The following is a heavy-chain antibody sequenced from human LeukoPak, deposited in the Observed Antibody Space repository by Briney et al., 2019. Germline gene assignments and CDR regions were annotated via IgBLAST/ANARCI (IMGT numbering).Heavy chain of an antibody. Sequence: GGSLRLSCAASGFTFSSYSMSWVRQAPGKGLEWVSSISSSSRYIYYTDSVKGRFTISRDNAKNSLHLQMNSLRAEDTAVYYCARETYGSGTGNWGQGTLVTVSS. CDR1: GFTFSSYS. V-gene: IGHV3-21*04. D-gene: IGHD3-10*01. J-gene: IGHJ4*02. CDR2: ISSSSRYI. CDR3: ARETYGSGTGN.